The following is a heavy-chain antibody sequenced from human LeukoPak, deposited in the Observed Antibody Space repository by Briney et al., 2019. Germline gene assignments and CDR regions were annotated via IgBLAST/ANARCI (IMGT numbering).Heavy chain of an antibody. CDR1: GGSISSYY. CDR2: IYYSGST. J-gene: IGHJ3*02. V-gene: IGHV4-59*12. Sequence: SETLSLTCSVSGGSISSYYWSWIRQPPGKGLEWIGYIYYSGSTNYNPSLTSRVTISVDTSKNQFSLKLSSVTAADTAVYYCARESPYSSSSYAFDIWGQGTMVTVSS. D-gene: IGHD6-6*01. CDR3: ARESPYSSSSYAFDI.